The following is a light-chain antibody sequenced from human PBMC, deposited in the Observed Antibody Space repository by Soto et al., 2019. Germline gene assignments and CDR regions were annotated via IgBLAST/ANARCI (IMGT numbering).Light chain of an antibody. V-gene: IGLV4-69*01. CDR3: QTWGAGPHVV. Sequence: QPVLTQSPSASASLGASVKLTCTLSSGHSSYAIAWHQQQPEKGPRYLMKLNSDGSHSKGDGIPDRFSGSSSGAERYLTISSLQSEDEADYYFQTWGAGPHVVFGGGTKLTVL. CDR2: LNSDGSH. J-gene: IGLJ2*01. CDR1: SGHSSYA.